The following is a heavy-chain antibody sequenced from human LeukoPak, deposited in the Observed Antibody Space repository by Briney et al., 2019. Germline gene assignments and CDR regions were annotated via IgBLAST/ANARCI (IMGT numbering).Heavy chain of an antibody. CDR3: AREDYDFWSWFDP. J-gene: IGHJ5*02. CDR2: IYYSGST. D-gene: IGHD3-3*01. V-gene: IGHV4-59*12. CDR1: GGSISSYY. Sequence: SETLSLTCTVSGGSISSYYWSWIRQPPGKGLEWIGYIYYSGSTNYNPSLKSRVTMSVDTSKNQFSLKLSSVTAADTAVYYCAREDYDFWSWFDPWGQGTLVTVSS.